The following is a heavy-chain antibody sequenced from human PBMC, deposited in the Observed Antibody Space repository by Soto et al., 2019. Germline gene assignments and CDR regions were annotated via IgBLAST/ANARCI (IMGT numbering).Heavy chain of an antibody. J-gene: IGHJ5*02. Sequence: QVQLVESGGGVVQPGRSLRLSCAASGFTFSSYGMHWVRQAPGKGLEWVAVISYDGSNKYYADSVKGRFTISRDNTKNTLYLQMNSLRAEDTSVYYCAKDPRSRFGVYKPSWFVPWGEGTPVPVSS. CDR3: AKDPRSRFGVYKPSWFVP. CDR2: ISYDGSNK. CDR1: GFTFSSYG. D-gene: IGHD3-10*01. V-gene: IGHV3-30*18.